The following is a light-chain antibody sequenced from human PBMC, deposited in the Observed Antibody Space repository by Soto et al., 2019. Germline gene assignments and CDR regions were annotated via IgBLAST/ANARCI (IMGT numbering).Light chain of an antibody. CDR1: QSVSSY. V-gene: IGKV3-11*01. Sequence: EIVLTQSPATLSLSPGERATLSCRASQSVSSYLAWYQQKSGQAPRLLIYDASNRATGIPARFSGSGSGTDFTLTISSLDPEDFVVYYCQQRSNWPMYTFGQGTKLEIK. J-gene: IGKJ2*01. CDR3: QQRSNWPMYT. CDR2: DAS.